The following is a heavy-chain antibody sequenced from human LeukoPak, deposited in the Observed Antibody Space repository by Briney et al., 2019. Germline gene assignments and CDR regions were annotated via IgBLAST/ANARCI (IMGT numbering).Heavy chain of an antibody. D-gene: IGHD6-13*01. V-gene: IGHV3-30*02. Sequence: PGGSLRLSCAASGFTFSSYGMHWVRQAPGKGLEWVAFIRYDGSNKYYADSVKGRFTISRDNSKNTLYLQMNSLRAEDTAVYYCAKDRLEGIAAAGTGAYYFDYWGQGTLDTVSS. CDR3: AKDRLEGIAAAGTGAYYFDY. CDR2: IRYDGSNK. J-gene: IGHJ4*02. CDR1: GFTFSSYG.